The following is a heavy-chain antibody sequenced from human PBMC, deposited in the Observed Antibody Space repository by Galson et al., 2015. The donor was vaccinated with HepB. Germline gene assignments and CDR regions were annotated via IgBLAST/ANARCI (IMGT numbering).Heavy chain of an antibody. D-gene: IGHD3-10*01. V-gene: IGHV1-46*03. CDR1: GYTFTSYY. J-gene: IGHJ5*02. CDR3: ARDRLVRGVEDNNWFDP. Sequence: SVKVSCKASGYTFTSYYMHWVRQAPGQGLEWMGIINPSGGSTSYAQKFQGRVTMTRDTSTSTVYMELSSLRSEDTAVYYCARDRLVRGVEDNNWFDPWGQGTLVTVSS. CDR2: INPSGGST.